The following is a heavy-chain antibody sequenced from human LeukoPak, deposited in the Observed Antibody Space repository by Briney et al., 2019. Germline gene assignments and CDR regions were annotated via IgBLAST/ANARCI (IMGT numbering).Heavy chain of an antibody. V-gene: IGHV1-2*02. D-gene: IGHD2-2*01. CDR1: GYTFTGYY. CDR2: INPNSGGT. CDR3: ARANLRYCSSTSCYHY. Sequence: GASVKVSCKASGYTFTGYYMHWVRQAPGPGLEWMGWINPNSGGTNYAQKFQGRVTMTRDTSISTAYMELSRLRSDDTAVYYCARANLRYCSSTSCYHYWGQGTLVTVSS. J-gene: IGHJ4*02.